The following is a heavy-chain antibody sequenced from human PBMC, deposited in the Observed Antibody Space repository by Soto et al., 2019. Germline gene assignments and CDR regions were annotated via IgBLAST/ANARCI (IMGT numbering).Heavy chain of an antibody. Sequence: ASVKVSCKASGYAFTSYYMHWVRQAPGQGLEWMGIIDPSGGSTSYAQKFQGRVTMTRDTSTSTVYMELSSLRSEDTAVYYCERKELWYGDPFDYWGQGTLVTVSS. D-gene: IGHD4-17*01. CDR1: GYAFTSYY. CDR3: ERKELWYGDPFDY. J-gene: IGHJ4*02. CDR2: IDPSGGST. V-gene: IGHV1-46*01.